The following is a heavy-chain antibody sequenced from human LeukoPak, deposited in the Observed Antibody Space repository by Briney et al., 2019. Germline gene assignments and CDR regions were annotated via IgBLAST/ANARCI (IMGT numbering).Heavy chain of an antibody. CDR3: AREYSSSWYGGYFDY. D-gene: IGHD6-13*01. CDR2: INWNGGST. J-gene: IGHJ4*02. V-gene: IGHV3-20*04. CDR1: GFTFDDYG. Sequence: GGSLRLSCAASGFTFDDYGMSWVRQAPGKGLEWVSGINWNGGSTGYADSVKGRFTISRDNAKNSLYLQMNSLRAEDTAVYYCAREYSSSWYGGYFDYWGQGTLVTVSS.